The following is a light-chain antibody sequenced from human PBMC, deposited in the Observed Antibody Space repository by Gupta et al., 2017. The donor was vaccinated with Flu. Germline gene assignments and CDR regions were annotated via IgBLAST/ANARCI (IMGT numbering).Light chain of an antibody. Sequence: QSVLTQPPSVSGAPGQRVTISCTGSSSNIGAGYDVHWYQQLPATAPKLLIYGNSNRPSGVPDRFSGPKSGTSASLAITGLEAEDDADYYCQSYDSSLSVVFGGGTKLTVL. V-gene: IGLV1-40*01. CDR3: QSYDSSLSVV. CDR2: GNS. CDR1: SSNIGAGYD. J-gene: IGLJ2*01.